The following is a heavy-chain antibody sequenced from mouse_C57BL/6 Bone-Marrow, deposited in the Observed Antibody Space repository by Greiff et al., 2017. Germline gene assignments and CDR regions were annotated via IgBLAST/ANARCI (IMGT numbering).Heavy chain of an antibody. CDR1: GYTFTDYY. Sequence: EVQLQESGPVLVKPGASVKMSCKASGYTFTDYYMNWVKQSHGKSLEWIGVINPYNGGTSYNQKFKGKATLTVDKSSSTAYMELNSLTSEDSAVXYCAREGSSWFAYWGQGTLVTVSA. CDR2: INPYNGGT. V-gene: IGHV1-19*01. CDR3: AREGSSWFAY. J-gene: IGHJ3*01.